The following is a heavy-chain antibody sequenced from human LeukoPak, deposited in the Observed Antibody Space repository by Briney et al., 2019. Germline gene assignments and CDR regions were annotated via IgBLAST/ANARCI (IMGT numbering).Heavy chain of an antibody. CDR3: ARGPSITMVRGGQWYYYMDV. CDR2: IIPIFGTA. D-gene: IGHD3-10*01. J-gene: IGHJ6*03. Sequence: SVKVSCKASGGTFSSYAISWVRQAPGQGLEWMGGIIPIFGTANYAQKFQGRVTITADKSTSTVYMELSSLRSEDTAVYYCARGPSITMVRGGQWYYYMDVWGKGTTVTISS. CDR1: GGTFSSYA. V-gene: IGHV1-69*06.